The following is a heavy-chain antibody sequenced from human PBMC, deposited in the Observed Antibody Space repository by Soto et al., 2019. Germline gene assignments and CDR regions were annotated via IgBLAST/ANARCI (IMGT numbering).Heavy chain of an antibody. CDR1: GGSFSGYY. Sequence: QVQLQQWGAGLLKPSETLSLTCAVYGGSFSGYYWSWIRQPPGKGLEWIGEINHSGSTNYNPSLKCRVTISVDTSKNQFSLKLSSVTAADTAVYYCARFTPYYDILTGYYYWFDPWGQGTLVTVSS. V-gene: IGHV4-34*01. CDR2: INHSGST. D-gene: IGHD3-9*01. J-gene: IGHJ5*02. CDR3: ARFTPYYDILTGYYYWFDP.